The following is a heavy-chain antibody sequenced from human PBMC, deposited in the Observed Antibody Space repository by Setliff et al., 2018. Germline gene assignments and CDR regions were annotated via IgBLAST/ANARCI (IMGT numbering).Heavy chain of an antibody. CDR2: ITADGGTT. V-gene: IGHV3-23*01. CDR1: GFTFFSYT. J-gene: IGHJ4*02. Sequence: GGSLRLSCTTSGFTFFSYTMNWVRQAPGKGLEWVSAITADGGTTHYAGSVKGRFTIARDNSNSTLYLQMNSLRVEDTALYYCAKSSGSSSSTNLEYLGPGTLVTVSS. D-gene: IGHD6-6*01. CDR3: AKSSGSSSSTNLEY.